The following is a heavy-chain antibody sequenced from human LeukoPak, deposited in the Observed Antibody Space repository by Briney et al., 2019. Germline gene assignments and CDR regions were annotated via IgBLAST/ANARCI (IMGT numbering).Heavy chain of an antibody. Sequence: GGSLRLSCAASGFTFSSYAMSWVRQAPGKGLEWVSAISGSGGSTYYADSVKGRFTISRDNSKNTLYLQMNSLRSEDTAVYYCAREERDCGGDCYPTNYWGQGTLVTVSS. CDR3: AREERDCGGDCYPTNY. D-gene: IGHD2-21*02. J-gene: IGHJ4*02. CDR2: ISGSGGST. CDR1: GFTFSSYA. V-gene: IGHV3-23*01.